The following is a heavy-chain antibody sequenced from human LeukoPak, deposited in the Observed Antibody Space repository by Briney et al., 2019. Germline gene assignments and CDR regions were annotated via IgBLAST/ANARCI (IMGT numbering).Heavy chain of an antibody. Sequence: PGGSLRLSCAASGFTFSTYAKHWVRHPQAQGLERLAAISYEGSKKYHADSLNGRLTITTENSKDALYLRMNSLRDEDSAVYYCARDRGTLWFGEPPGYWGPGTPVTVSS. CDR3: ARDRGTLWFGEPPGY. J-gene: IGHJ4*02. D-gene: IGHD3-10*01. CDR1: GFTFSTYA. V-gene: IGHV3-30-3*01. CDR2: ISYEGSKK.